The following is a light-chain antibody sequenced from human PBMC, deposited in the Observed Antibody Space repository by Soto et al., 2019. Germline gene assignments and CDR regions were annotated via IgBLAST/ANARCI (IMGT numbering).Light chain of an antibody. Sequence: DIQMTQSPSSLSASVGDRVTITCRASRSISSFLNWYQQKPGKAPKLLIYGASNLQSGVPSRFSGSGSGTDFTLTISSLQLEDFATYYCQQSFSTPRTFGQGTKVEIK. CDR2: GAS. CDR1: RSISSF. V-gene: IGKV1-39*01. CDR3: QQSFSTPRT. J-gene: IGKJ1*01.